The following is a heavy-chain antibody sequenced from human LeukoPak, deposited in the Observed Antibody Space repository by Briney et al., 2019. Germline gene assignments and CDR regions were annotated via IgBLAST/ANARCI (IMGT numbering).Heavy chain of an antibody. CDR3: ARDRGSSGWYEFDY. D-gene: IGHD6-19*01. V-gene: IGHV3-7*01. Sequence: GGSLRLSCAASGFTSISHWMSWVRQAPGKGLEWVANIKQDGSEKYYVDSVKGRFTISRDNAKNSLYLQMNSLRAEDTAVYYCARDRGSSGWYEFDYWGQGTLVTVSS. CDR1: GFTSISHW. J-gene: IGHJ4*02. CDR2: IKQDGSEK.